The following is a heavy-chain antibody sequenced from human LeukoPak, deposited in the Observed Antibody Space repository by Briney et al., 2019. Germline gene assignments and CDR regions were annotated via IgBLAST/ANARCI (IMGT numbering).Heavy chain of an antibody. CDR2: INHSGST. D-gene: IGHD3-22*01. J-gene: IGHJ4*02. CDR1: GGSFSGYY. CDR3: AIRPLVVTGPLDY. V-gene: IGHV4-34*01. Sequence: PSETLSLTCAVYGGSFSGYYWSWIRQPPGKGLEWIGEINHSGSTNYNPSLKSRVTISVDTSKNQFSLKLSSVTAADTAVYYCAIRPLVVTGPLDYWGQGTLVTVSS.